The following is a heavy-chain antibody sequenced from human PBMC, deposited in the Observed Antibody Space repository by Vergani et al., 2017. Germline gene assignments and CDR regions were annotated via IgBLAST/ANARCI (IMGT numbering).Heavy chain of an antibody. D-gene: IGHD4-11*01. CDR3: ARSPLHVYYGMDV. Sequence: QLQLQESGPGLVKPSETLSLTCTVSGGSISSSSYYWGWIRQPPGKGLEWIGEINHSGSTNYNPSLKSRVTISVDTSKNQFSLKLSSVTAADTAVYYCARSPLHVYYGMDVWGQGTMVTVSS. CDR2: INHSGST. J-gene: IGHJ6*02. CDR1: GGSISSSSYY. V-gene: IGHV4-39*07.